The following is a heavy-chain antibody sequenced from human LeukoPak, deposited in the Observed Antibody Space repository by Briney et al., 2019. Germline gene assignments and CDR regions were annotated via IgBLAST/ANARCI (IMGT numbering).Heavy chain of an antibody. CDR1: GFTFSNYV. CDR3: VSLGWYPDY. V-gene: IGHV3-23*01. J-gene: IGHJ4*02. Sequence: PGGSLRLSCAPSGFTFSNYVMSWVRQTPGKGLEWVSTIGASGGDTYYADSVKGRFTVSRDNSKNTLYLQMNSLKTEDTAVYYCVSLGWYPDYWAQGTLVTVSS. CDR2: IGASGGDT. D-gene: IGHD6-19*01.